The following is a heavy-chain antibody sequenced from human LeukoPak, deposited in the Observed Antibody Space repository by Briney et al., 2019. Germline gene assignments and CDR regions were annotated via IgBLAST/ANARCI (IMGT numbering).Heavy chain of an antibody. CDR2: ISYDGSNK. CDR3: ARDAASMPTYYFDY. CDR1: GFTFSSYA. Sequence: GGSLRLSCAASGFTFSSYAMHWVRQAPGKGLEWVAVISYDGSNKYYADSVKGRFTISRDNSKNTLYLQMNSLRAVDTAVYYCARDAASMPTYYFDYWGQGALVTVSS. D-gene: IGHD2/OR15-2a*01. V-gene: IGHV3-30-3*01. J-gene: IGHJ4*02.